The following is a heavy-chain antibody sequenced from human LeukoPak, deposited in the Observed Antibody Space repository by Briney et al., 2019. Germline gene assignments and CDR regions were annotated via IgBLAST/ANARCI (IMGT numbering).Heavy chain of an antibody. CDR3: ARGVFGELEKLMFQH. CDR2: INPSGGST. Sequence: ASVKVSCKASGYTFTAYSMHWVRQAPGQGLEWMGIINPSGGSTSYPQKFQDRVTMTRDTSTSTVYMELSSLKSDDTAIYYCARGVFGELEKLMFQHWGQGTLVTVSS. J-gene: IGHJ1*01. D-gene: IGHD3-10*02. V-gene: IGHV1-46*01. CDR1: GYTFTAYS.